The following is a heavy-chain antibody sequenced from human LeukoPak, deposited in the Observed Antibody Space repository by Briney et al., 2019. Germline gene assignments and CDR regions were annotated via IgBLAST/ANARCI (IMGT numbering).Heavy chain of an antibody. CDR3: ARSRYDYVWGSYRLDAFDI. CDR1: GGTFSSYA. V-gene: IGHV1-69*01. J-gene: IGHJ3*02. D-gene: IGHD3-16*02. Sequence: GSSVKVSRKASGGTFSSYAISWVRQAPGQGLEWMGGIIPIFGTANYAQKFQGRVTITADESTSTAYMELSSLRSEDTAVYYCARSRYDYVWGSYRLDAFDIWGQGTMVTVSS. CDR2: IIPIFGTA.